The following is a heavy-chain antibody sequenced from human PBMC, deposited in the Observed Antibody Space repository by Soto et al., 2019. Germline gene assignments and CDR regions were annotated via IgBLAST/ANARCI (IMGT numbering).Heavy chain of an antibody. CDR2: VYYSGTT. J-gene: IGHJ4*02. V-gene: IGHV4-59*01. D-gene: IGHD6-19*01. CDR1: GGSFSGYY. Sequence: SETLSLTCAVYGGSFSGYYWSWIRQPPGKGLEWIGYVYYSGTTYQNPSLQGRVAVSVDRSRNQFSLRLSSVTAADTAVYYCARVPLPGVAVSDVYYFDSWGPGTQVT. CDR3: ARVPLPGVAVSDVYYFDS.